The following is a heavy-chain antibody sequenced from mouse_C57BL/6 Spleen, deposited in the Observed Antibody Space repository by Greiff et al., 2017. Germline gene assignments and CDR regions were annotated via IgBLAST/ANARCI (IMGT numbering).Heavy chain of an antibody. CDR1: GFTFSSYG. V-gene: IGHV5-6*01. CDR2: ISSGGSYT. D-gene: IGHD3-2*02. CDR3: ARHSSGPYYFDY. J-gene: IGHJ2*01. Sequence: VMLVESGGDLVKPGGSLKLSCAASGFTFSSYGMSWVRQTPAKRLEWVATISSGGSYTYYPDSVKGRFTISRDNAKNTLYLQMSSLKSEDTAMYYCARHSSGPYYFDYGGQGTTLTVSS.